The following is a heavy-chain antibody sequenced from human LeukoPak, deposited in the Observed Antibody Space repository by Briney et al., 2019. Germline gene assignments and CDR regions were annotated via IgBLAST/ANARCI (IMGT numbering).Heavy chain of an antibody. CDR3: ARSLRAGYGLLDY. CDR2: ISSNGGNT. Sequence: GGSLRLSCTVSGFTFSSYAMYWVRQAPGKGLEYVSAISSNGGNTYYANSVKGRFTISRDNSKNTLYFQMGSLRDEDMAVYYCARSLRAGYGLLDYWGQGTQVAVSS. CDR1: GFTFSSYA. J-gene: IGHJ4*02. V-gene: IGHV3-64*01. D-gene: IGHD5-18*01.